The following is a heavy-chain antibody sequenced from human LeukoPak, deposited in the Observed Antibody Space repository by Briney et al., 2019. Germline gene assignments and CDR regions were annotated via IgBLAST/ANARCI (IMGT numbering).Heavy chain of an antibody. V-gene: IGHV3-48*04. CDR1: GFTFSDYS. J-gene: IGHJ6*02. CDR2: IGGRGDGI. Sequence: GGSLRLSCAASGFTFSDYSMNWVRQAPGKGLGWISYIGGRGDGISYADSVKGRFTISRDNAKNSLYLQMSNLRAEDTAVYFCARGGGLDVWGQGATVTVSS. D-gene: IGHD3-16*01. CDR3: ARGGGLDV.